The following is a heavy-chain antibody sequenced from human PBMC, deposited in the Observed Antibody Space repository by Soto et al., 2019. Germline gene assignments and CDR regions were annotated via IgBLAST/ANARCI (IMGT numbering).Heavy chain of an antibody. J-gene: IGHJ4*02. Sequence: ASVKVSCKASVFTFTSSAVQWVRQARGQRLEWIGWIVVGSGNANYAQKFQERVTITRDMSTSTAYMELSSLRSEDTAVYYCAAGIRYGDYVFDYWGQGTLVTVSS. D-gene: IGHD4-17*01. CDR1: VFTFTSSA. V-gene: IGHV1-58*01. CDR3: AAGIRYGDYVFDY. CDR2: IVVGSGNA.